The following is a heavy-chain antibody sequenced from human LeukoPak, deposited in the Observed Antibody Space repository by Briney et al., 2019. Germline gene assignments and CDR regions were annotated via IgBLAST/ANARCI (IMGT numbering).Heavy chain of an antibody. CDR2: IYYSGST. V-gene: IGHV4-59*08. CDR3: ARQAPWYNWNDRGWFDP. D-gene: IGHD1-1*01. CDR1: GGSISSYY. Sequence: SSETLSLTCTVSGGSISSYYWSWIRQPPGKGLEWIGYIYYSGSTNYNPSLKSRVTISVDTSKNQFSLKLSSVTAADTAVYYCARQAPWYNWNDRGWFDPWGQGTLVTVSS. J-gene: IGHJ5*02.